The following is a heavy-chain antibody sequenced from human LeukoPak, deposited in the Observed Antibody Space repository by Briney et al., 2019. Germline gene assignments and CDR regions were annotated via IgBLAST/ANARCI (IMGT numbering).Heavy chain of an antibody. Sequence: GGSLRLSCVASGFNFSDYYMNWIRQAPGKGLEWVSYSGSSRFYTNYADSVKGRFTISRDNAKNTLYLQMNSLRGEDTAVYYCASSGRGHFYFDYWGQGALVTVSS. CDR2: SGSSRFYT. V-gene: IGHV3-11*06. CDR1: GFNFSDYY. D-gene: IGHD3-10*01. CDR3: ASSGRGHFYFDY. J-gene: IGHJ4*02.